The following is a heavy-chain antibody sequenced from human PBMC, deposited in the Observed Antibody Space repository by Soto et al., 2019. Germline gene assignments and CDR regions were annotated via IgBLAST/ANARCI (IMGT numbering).Heavy chain of an antibody. V-gene: IGHV4-31*03. CDR2: IYYSGST. D-gene: IGHD2-8*01. CDR1: GGSISSGGYY. CDR3: ARGGCTNGVCYTFHFDY. Sequence: SETLSLTCTVSGGSISSGGYYWSWIRQHPGKGLEWIGYIYYSGSTYYNPSLKSRVTISVDTSKNQFSLKLSSVTAADTAVCYCARGGCTNGVCYTFHFDYWGQGTLVTVSS. J-gene: IGHJ4*02.